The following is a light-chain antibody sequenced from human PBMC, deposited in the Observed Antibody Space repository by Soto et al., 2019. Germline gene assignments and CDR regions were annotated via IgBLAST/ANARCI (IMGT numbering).Light chain of an antibody. CDR3: QQYGSSRT. V-gene: IGKV3-20*01. CDR1: QSVGSNY. Sequence: EIVLTQSPGTLSLSPGDRATLSCRASQSVGSNYLAWYQQKPGQAPRLLIYGASSRATGIPDRFSGSGSGTDFTLTISRLEPEDFAVYYCQQYGSSRTFGQGTKVDIK. J-gene: IGKJ1*01. CDR2: GAS.